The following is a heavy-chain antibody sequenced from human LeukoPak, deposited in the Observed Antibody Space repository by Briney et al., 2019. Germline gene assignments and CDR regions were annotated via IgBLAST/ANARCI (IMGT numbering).Heavy chain of an antibody. CDR2: INHSGST. J-gene: IGHJ4*02. V-gene: IGHV4-34*01. D-gene: IGHD3-9*01. CDR1: GGSFSGYY. Sequence: SETLSLTCAVYGGSFSGYYWSWIRQPPGKGLEWIGEINHSGSTNYNPSLKSRVTISVDTSKNQFSLKLSSVTAADTAVYYCARQKLYTYHYDILTGYYPYYFDYWGQGTLVTVSS. CDR3: ARQKLYTYHYDILTGYYPYYFDY.